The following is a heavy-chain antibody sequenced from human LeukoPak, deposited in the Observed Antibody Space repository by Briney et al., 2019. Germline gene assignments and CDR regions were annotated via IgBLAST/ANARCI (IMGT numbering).Heavy chain of an antibody. Sequence: GGSLRLSCAASGFTFSDYYMSWIRQAPGKGLEWVSYISSSGSTIYYADSVKGRFTISRDNAKNSLYLQMNSLRAEDTAVYYCARADIVVVVAANDAFDIWGQGTMVTVSS. CDR3: ARADIVVVVAANDAFDI. CDR1: GFTFSDYY. V-gene: IGHV3-11*04. CDR2: ISSSGSTI. D-gene: IGHD2-15*01. J-gene: IGHJ3*02.